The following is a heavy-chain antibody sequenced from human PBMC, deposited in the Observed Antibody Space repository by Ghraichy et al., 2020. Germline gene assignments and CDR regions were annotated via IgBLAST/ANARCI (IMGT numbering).Heavy chain of an antibody. CDR3: ARDGMRTTPGDY. CDR1: GYTFTDYY. D-gene: IGHD1-14*01. Sequence: ASVKVSCKASGYTFTDYYIHWVRQAPGQGLKWMGWINPNRGTTNSAQSFQGRVTMTSDTSISTAYMELSGLRSDDTALYYCARDGMRTTPGDYWGQGTLVTVSS. CDR2: INPNRGTT. J-gene: IGHJ4*02. V-gene: IGHV1-2*02.